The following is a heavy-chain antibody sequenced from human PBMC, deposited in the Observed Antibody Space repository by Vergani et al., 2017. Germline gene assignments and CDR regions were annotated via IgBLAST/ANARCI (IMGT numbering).Heavy chain of an antibody. D-gene: IGHD6-19*01. CDR2: MNPNSGNT. J-gene: IGHJ1*01. CDR3: ARGAGDAMADIEYFQH. CDR1: GYTFTSYD. V-gene: IGHV1-8*01. Sequence: QVQLVQSGAEVKKPGAPVKVSCKASGYTFTSYDINWVRQATGQGLEWMGWMNPNSGNTGYAQKFQGRVTMTRNTSISTAYMELSSLRSEDTAVYYCARGAGDAMADIEYFQHWGQGTLVTVSS.